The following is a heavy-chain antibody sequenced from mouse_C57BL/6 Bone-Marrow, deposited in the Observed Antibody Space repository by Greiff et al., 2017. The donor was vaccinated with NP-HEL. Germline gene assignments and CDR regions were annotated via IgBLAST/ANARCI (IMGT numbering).Heavy chain of an antibody. CDR2: IYPSDSET. CDR1: GYTFTSYW. Sequence: VQLQQPGAELVRPGSSVKLSCKASGYTFTSYWMDWVKQRPGQGLEWIGNIYPSDSETHYNQKFKDKATLTVDKSSSTAYMQLSSLTSEDSAVYYCARVGYGPFDYWGQGTTLTVSS. CDR3: ARVGYGPFDY. V-gene: IGHV1-61*01. J-gene: IGHJ2*01. D-gene: IGHD1-1*01.